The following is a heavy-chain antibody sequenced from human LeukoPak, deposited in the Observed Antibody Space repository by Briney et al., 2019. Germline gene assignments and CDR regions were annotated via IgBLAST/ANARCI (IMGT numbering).Heavy chain of an antibody. CDR1: GGTLNKFA. V-gene: IGHV1-69*04. J-gene: IGHJ4*02. Sequence: ASVKVSCKASGGTLNKFAIDWVRQAPGQGLEWMGRFIPVLGIRNYAQKFLGRVTFDADKSTSTAYMELSSLRSDDTAVYYCARDPLLVPPEMVLYFDYWGQGTLVTVSS. CDR3: ARDPLLVPPEMVLYFDY. CDR2: FIPVLGIR. D-gene: IGHD4/OR15-4a*01.